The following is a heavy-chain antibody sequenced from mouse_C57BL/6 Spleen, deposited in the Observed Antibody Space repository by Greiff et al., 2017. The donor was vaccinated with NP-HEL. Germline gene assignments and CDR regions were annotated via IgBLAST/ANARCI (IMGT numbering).Heavy chain of an antibody. D-gene: IGHD1-1*01. CDR3: VRRGLRVGYFDV. CDR1: GFSFNTYA. CDR2: IRSKSNNYAT. V-gene: IGHV10-1*01. Sequence: EVKLEESGGGLVQPKGSLKLSCAASGFSFNTYAMNWVRQAPGKGLEWVARIRSKSNNYATYYADSVKDRFTISRDDSESMLYLQMNNLKTEDTAMYYCVRRGLRVGYFDVWGTGTTVTVSS. J-gene: IGHJ1*03.